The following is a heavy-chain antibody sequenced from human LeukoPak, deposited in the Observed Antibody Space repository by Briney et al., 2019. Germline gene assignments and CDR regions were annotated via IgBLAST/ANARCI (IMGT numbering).Heavy chain of an antibody. CDR1: GGSISSYY. CDR2: IYTSGST. D-gene: IGHD3-22*01. J-gene: IGHJ3*02. Sequence: SETLSLTCTVSGGSISSYYWSWIRQPAGKGLEWIGRIYTSGSTNYNPSLKSRVTMSVDTSKNQFFLKLSSVTAADTAVYYCAITPGYYDSSGYYLDDAFDIWGQGTMVTVSS. CDR3: AITPGYYDSSGYYLDDAFDI. V-gene: IGHV4-4*07.